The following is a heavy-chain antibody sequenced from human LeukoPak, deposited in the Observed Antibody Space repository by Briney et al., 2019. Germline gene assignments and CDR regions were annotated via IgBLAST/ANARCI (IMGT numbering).Heavy chain of an antibody. Sequence: GGSLRLSCAASGFTFSGYSMNWVRQAPGKGLEWVSSISSSSSYIYYADSVKGRFTISRDNAKNSLYLQMNSLRAEDTAVYYCARDRIAARLDLYYMDVWGKGTTVTVSS. CDR3: ARDRIAARLDLYYMDV. J-gene: IGHJ6*03. CDR2: ISSSSSYI. CDR1: GFTFSGYS. D-gene: IGHD6-6*01. V-gene: IGHV3-21*01.